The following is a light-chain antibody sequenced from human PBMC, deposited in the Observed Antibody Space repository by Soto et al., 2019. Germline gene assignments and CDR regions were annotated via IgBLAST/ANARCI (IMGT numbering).Light chain of an antibody. V-gene: IGLV2-14*01. J-gene: IGLJ1*01. CDR3: CSYTSSTTYV. Sequence: QSALTQPASVSGSPGQSITISCTGASSDVGGYNYVSWYQQRPGKAPKLMIFDVNNRPSGVSNRFSGSKSGNTASLTISGLQAEDDADYSCCSYTSSTTYVFGTGTKLTL. CDR1: SSDVGGYNY. CDR2: DVN.